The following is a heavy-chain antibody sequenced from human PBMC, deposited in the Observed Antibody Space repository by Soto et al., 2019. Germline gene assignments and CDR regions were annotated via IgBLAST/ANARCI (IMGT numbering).Heavy chain of an antibody. J-gene: IGHJ4*02. V-gene: IGHV3-30*18. CDR3: AKVSVGYVDPNLGLAEAY. CDR2: VSADGNTQ. D-gene: IGHD3-16*01. CDR1: GFSFGAYG. Sequence: QVQLVESGGGAAQPGTSLTLSCAASGFSFGAYGMHWVRQAPGKGLEWVAVVSADGNTQLYADSVRGRFTISRDNSKNTLHLQMNSLRSDDTAMYYCAKVSVGYVDPNLGLAEAYWGQGARVTVSS.